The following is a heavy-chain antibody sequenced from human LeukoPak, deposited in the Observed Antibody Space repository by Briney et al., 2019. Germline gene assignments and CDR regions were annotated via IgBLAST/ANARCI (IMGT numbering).Heavy chain of an antibody. J-gene: IGHJ4*02. Sequence: ASVTVSCTASGYTFTGYYMHWVRPAPGQGLEWMGWINPNSGGTNYAQKFQGRVTMTRDTSISTAYMELSRLRSDDTAVYYCARDQDGGRLDYWGQGTLVTVSS. CDR1: GYTFTGYY. CDR3: ARDQDGGRLDY. D-gene: IGHD3-16*01. V-gene: IGHV1-2*02. CDR2: INPNSGGT.